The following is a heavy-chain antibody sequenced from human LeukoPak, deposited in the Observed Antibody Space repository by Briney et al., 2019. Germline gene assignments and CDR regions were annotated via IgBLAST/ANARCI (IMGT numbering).Heavy chain of an antibody. Sequence: PSETLSLTCTVSGGSISTYYWSWIRQPPGKGLERIGYLYYSGSTNYNPSLKSQVTISVDTSKNQFSLKLSSVTAADTAVYYCARHTRPGYSGHENAFDIWGQGTMITVSP. CDR1: GGSISTYY. CDR2: LYYSGST. V-gene: IGHV4-59*08. D-gene: IGHD5-12*01. CDR3: ARHTRPGYSGHENAFDI. J-gene: IGHJ3*02.